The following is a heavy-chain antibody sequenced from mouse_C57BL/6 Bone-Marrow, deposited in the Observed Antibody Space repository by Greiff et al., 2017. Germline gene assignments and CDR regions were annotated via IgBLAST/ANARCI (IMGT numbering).Heavy chain of an antibody. J-gene: IGHJ4*01. V-gene: IGHV1-63*01. D-gene: IGHD2-4*01. Sequence: VKLMESGAELVRPGPSVKMSCKASGYTFTNYWIGWAKQRPGHGLEWIGDIYPGGGYTNYNEKFKGKATLTADKSSSTAYMQFSSLTSEDSAIYYCARGGEYDDAMDYWGQGTSVTVSS. CDR3: ARGGEYDDAMDY. CDR1: GYTFTNYW. CDR2: IYPGGGYT.